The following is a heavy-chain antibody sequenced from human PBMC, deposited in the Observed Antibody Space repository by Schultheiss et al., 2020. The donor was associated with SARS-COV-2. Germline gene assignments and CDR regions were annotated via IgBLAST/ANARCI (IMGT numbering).Heavy chain of an antibody. CDR1: GGTFSSYA. V-gene: IGHV1-69*06. CDR2: IIPIFGTA. CDR3: ARDRLEAGYSSGWGYYYYYGMDV. J-gene: IGHJ6*02. Sequence: SVKVSCKASGGTFSSYAISWVRQAPGQGLEWMGGIIPIFGTANYAQKFQGRVTITADKSTSTAYMELSSLRSEDTAVYYCARDRLEAGYSSGWGYYYYYGMDVWGQGTTVTVSS. D-gene: IGHD6-19*01.